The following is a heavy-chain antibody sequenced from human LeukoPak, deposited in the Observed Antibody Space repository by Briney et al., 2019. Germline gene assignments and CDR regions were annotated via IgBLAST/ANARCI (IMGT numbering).Heavy chain of an antibody. D-gene: IGHD3-16*01. CDR1: GGSISPYY. J-gene: IGHJ5*02. CDR2: IFDSGT. Sequence: SQTLSLTCAVSGGSISPYYWNWIRQPPGKGLEWIGYIFDSGTNYNPSLKSRVTMSMDASKNQFSLRLTSLTPADTAAYSCARFQRGLNWFEPWGQGTLVTVSS. CDR3: ARFQRGLNWFEP. V-gene: IGHV4-59*01.